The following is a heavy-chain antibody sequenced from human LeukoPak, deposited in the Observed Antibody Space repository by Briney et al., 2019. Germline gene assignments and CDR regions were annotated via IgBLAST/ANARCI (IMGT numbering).Heavy chain of an antibody. J-gene: IGHJ4*02. CDR3: AREAGAVAGRGDY. D-gene: IGHD6-19*01. CDR1: GYTFTSYG. Sequence: ASVKVSCKASGYTFTSYGISWVRQAPGQGLEGMGWTSAYNGNTNYAQKLPGRVTMTTDTSTSASYMELRSRRSDDTAVYYCAREAGAVAGRGDYWGQGTMVTVSS. CDR2: TSAYNGNT. V-gene: IGHV1-18*01.